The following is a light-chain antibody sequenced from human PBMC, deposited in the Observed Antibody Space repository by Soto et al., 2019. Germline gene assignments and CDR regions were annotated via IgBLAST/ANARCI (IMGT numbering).Light chain of an antibody. CDR2: DVG. J-gene: IGLJ1*01. Sequence: QSALTQPASVSGSPGQSITISCTGTSSDVGGYNSASWYQHHPGKASKLILYDVGGRPSGVSYRFSGSKSGNTASLTISGLQAADEADYFCSSYTSSMTNVFGSGTKVTVL. CDR3: SSYTSSMTNV. CDR1: SSDVGGYNS. V-gene: IGLV2-14*03.